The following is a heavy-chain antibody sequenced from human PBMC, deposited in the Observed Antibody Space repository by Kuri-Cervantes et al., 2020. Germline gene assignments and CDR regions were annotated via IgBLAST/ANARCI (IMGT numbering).Heavy chain of an antibody. CDR1: GYSISSGYY. Sequence: SETLSLTCTVSGYSISSGYYWGWIRQPPGKGLEWIGTIYHSGNTYYNPSLKSRVTISVDTSKNLFSLKLNSVTAADTAIYYCASVTGTGFPDYWGQGARVTVSS. V-gene: IGHV4-38-2*02. D-gene: IGHD2-8*02. CDR3: ASVTGTGFPDY. CDR2: IYHSGNT. J-gene: IGHJ4*02.